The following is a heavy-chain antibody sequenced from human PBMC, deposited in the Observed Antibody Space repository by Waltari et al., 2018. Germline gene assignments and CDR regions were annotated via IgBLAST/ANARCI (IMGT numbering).Heavy chain of an antibody. J-gene: IGHJ4*02. V-gene: IGHV4-4*02. Sequence: QVQLQESGPGLVKPSGTLSVTWAVSGDSISGSYWCSWVRQPPGKGLEWVGQIHGSGRSNYNPSLESRVTVSIDTSNNHFSLKVTSATAADTAVYYCARDRCRGLYLDSWCQGTLVTVSP. CDR3: ARDRCRGLYLDS. CDR1: GDSISGSYW. D-gene: IGHD2-15*01. CDR2: IHGSGRS.